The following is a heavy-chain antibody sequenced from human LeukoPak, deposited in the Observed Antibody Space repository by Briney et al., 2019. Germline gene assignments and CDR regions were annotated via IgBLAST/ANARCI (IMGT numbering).Heavy chain of an antibody. D-gene: IGHD1-14*01. Sequence: GRSLRLSCAASGFTFSSYGMHWVRQAPGKGLEWVAVISYDGSNKYYADSVKGRFTISRDNSKNTLYLQMNSLRAEDTAVYYCAKDTGPGDYWGLGTLVTVSS. CDR3: AKDTGPGDY. J-gene: IGHJ4*02. V-gene: IGHV3-30*18. CDR1: GFTFSSYG. CDR2: ISYDGSNK.